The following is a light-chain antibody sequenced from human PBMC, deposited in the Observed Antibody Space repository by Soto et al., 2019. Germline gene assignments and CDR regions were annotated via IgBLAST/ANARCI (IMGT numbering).Light chain of an antibody. J-gene: IGKJ1*01. CDR3: QQYSSSPLT. V-gene: IGKV3-20*01. CDR2: DAS. CDR1: QSITNNY. Sequence: EIVLTHSPGTLSLSPGERATLSCRASQSITNNYLAWYQQKPGQAPRLVIYDASRRATGIPDRFSAGGSGTDFTLTISRLEPEDFAVYYCQQYSSSPLTFGQGTNVETK.